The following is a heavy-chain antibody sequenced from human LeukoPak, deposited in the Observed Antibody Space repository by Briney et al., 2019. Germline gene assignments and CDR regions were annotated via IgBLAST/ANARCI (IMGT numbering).Heavy chain of an antibody. V-gene: IGHV1-46*01. J-gene: IGHJ6*03. CDR2: INPSGGST. Sequence: ASVKVSCKASGYTFTSYYMHWVRQAPGQGLEWMGIINPSGGSTSYARKFQGRVTMTRDTSTSTVYMELSSLRSEDTAVYYCARDHSAVVKRFGYYYYMDVWGQGTMVTVSS. CDR1: GYTFTSYY. D-gene: IGHD2-21*01. CDR3: ARDHSAVVKRFGYYYYMDV.